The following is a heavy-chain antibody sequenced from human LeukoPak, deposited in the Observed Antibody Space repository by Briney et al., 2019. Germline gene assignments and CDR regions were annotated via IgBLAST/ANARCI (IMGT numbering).Heavy chain of an antibody. D-gene: IGHD1-26*01. Sequence: AASVKVSRKASGYTFTSYAMHWVRQAPGQRLEWMGWINTGNGNTKYSQKFQGRVTITRDTSASTAYLELTSLRSEDTAVYYCARFSGAFDIWGQGTMVTVSS. CDR3: ARFSGAFDI. V-gene: IGHV1-3*04. CDR1: GYTFTSYA. J-gene: IGHJ3*02. CDR2: INTGNGNT.